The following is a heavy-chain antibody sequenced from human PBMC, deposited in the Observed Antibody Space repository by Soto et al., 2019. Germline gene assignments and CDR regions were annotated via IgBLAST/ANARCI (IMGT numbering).Heavy chain of an antibody. Sequence: QVQLQESGPGLVKPSQTLSLTCTVSGGSISSGGYYWSWVRQHPGKGLEWIGYIYYSGSTYYNPSLKSRVTISVDTSKNQFSLKLSCVTAADTAVYYCARDRRYSYEYYYGMDVWGQGTTVTVSS. CDR3: ARDRRYSYEYYYGMDV. CDR1: GGSISSGGYY. J-gene: IGHJ6*02. CDR2: IYYSGST. D-gene: IGHD5-18*01. V-gene: IGHV4-31*03.